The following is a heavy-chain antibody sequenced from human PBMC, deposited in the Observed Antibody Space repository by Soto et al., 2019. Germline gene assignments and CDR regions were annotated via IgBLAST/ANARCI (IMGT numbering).Heavy chain of an antibody. D-gene: IGHD5-12*01. Sequence: EVQLLESGGGLVQPGGSLRLSCAASVFTFSSYAMTWVRQDPGKGLEWVSGISSSGGSTYYADSVKGRFTASRDNSKNTLYLQMNSLRADDTAIYYCAKRTGVATFEYWGQGTLVTVSS. CDR3: AKRTGVATFEY. V-gene: IGHV3-23*01. J-gene: IGHJ4*02. CDR1: VFTFSSYA. CDR2: ISSSGGST.